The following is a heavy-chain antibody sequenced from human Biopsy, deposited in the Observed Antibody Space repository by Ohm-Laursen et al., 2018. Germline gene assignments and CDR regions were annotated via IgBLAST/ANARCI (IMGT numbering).Heavy chain of an antibody. D-gene: IGHD3-22*01. J-gene: IGHJ3*01. CDR1: GGDINNYY. Sequence: SETLSLTCYVSGGDINNYYWSWIRQPAGQGLEWNGRIYPGGSTTYNPSLKSRVTMSVDTSKKQLPLRLRSVTAADTAMYYCASVVLGPTNDAFDLWGQGTMVVVSS. CDR2: IYPGGST. V-gene: IGHV4-4*07. CDR3: ASVVLGPTNDAFDL.